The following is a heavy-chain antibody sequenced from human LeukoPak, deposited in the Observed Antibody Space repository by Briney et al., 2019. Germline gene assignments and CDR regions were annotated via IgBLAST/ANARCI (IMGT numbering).Heavy chain of an antibody. CDR2: INHSGSS. CDR3: ARDHRYYYDSSGYVDY. V-gene: IGHV4-34*01. Sequence: SETLSLTCAVYGGSFTQYYWSWIRQPPGKGLEWIGEINHSGSSKYNPSLKSRVTIPVHASKNQFSLKLRSVTAADTAVYYCARDHRYYYDSSGYVDYWGQGTLVTVSS. D-gene: IGHD3-22*01. J-gene: IGHJ4*02. CDR1: GGSFTQYY.